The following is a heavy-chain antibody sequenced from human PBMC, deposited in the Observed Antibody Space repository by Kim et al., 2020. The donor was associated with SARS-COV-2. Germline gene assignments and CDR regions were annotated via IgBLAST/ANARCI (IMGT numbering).Heavy chain of an antibody. CDR3: ARVFNIVVVPAAIVLGGYGMDV. Sequence: ASVKVSCKASGYTLTGYYMHWVRQAPGQGLEWMGRINPNSGGTNYAQKFQGRVTMTRDTSISTAYMELSRLRSDDTAVYYCARVFNIVVVPAAIVLGGYGMDVWGQGTTVTVSS. J-gene: IGHJ6*02. CDR1: GYTLTGYY. D-gene: IGHD2-2*01. V-gene: IGHV1-2*06. CDR2: INPNSGGT.